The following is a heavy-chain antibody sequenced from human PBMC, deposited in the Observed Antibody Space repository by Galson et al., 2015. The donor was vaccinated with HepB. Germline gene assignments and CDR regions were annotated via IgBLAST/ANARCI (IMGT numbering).Heavy chain of an antibody. Sequence: SLRLSCAASGFTFSSYAMHWVRQAPGKGLEWVAVISYDGSNKYYEDSVKGRFTISRDNSKNTLYLQMNSLRAEDTAVYYCARETHLDDYYGSGSYYKRHWFDPWGQGTLVTVSS. CDR3: ARETHLDDYYGSGSYYKRHWFDP. CDR1: GFTFSSYA. D-gene: IGHD3-10*01. J-gene: IGHJ5*02. CDR2: ISYDGSNK. V-gene: IGHV3-30-3*01.